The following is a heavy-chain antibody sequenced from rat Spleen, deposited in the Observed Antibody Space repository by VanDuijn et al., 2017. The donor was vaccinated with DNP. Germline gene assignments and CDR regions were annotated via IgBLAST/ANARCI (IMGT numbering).Heavy chain of an antibody. CDR1: GFTFSDYY. V-gene: IGHV5-22*01. D-gene: IGHD1-8*01. J-gene: IGHJ2*01. CDR3: ARRVED. Sequence: EVQLVESGGGLVQPGRSLKLSCAASGFTFSDYYMAWVRQAPKKGLEWVASISYEGSSTYYGDSVKGRFTISRDNAKSTLYLQMNSLRSEDTATYYCARRVEDWGQGVMVTVSS. CDR2: ISYEGSST.